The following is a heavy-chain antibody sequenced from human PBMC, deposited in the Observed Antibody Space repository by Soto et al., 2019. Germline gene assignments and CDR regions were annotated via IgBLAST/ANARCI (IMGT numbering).Heavy chain of an antibody. CDR1: GYTFTSYG. V-gene: IGHV1-18*01. Sequence: GASVKVSCKASGYTFTSYGISWVRQAPGQGLEWMGWISAYNGNTNYAQKLQGRVTMTTDTSTSTAYMELRSLRSDDTAVYYCARDVGIQLWRGPYYYYGMDVWGQGTTVTVSS. D-gene: IGHD5-18*01. CDR3: ARDVGIQLWRGPYYYYGMDV. CDR2: ISAYNGNT. J-gene: IGHJ6*02.